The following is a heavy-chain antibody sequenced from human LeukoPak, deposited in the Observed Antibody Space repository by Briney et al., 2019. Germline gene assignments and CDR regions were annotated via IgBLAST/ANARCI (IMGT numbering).Heavy chain of an antibody. Sequence: PSETLSLTCTVSGYSISSGYFWGWIRQPPGKGLEWIGYIYYSGSTNYNPSLKTRVTISVDTSKNQFSLKLSSVTAADTAVYYCARGGKNSGWYGWGQGTLVTVSS. D-gene: IGHD6-19*01. CDR3: ARGGKNSGWYG. CDR2: IYYSGST. V-gene: IGHV4-38-2*02. CDR1: GYSISSGYF. J-gene: IGHJ4*02.